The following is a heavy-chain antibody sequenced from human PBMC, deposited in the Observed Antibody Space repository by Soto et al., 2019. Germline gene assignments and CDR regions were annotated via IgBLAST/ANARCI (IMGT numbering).Heavy chain of an antibody. CDR1: GGSISSSTYY. Sequence: PSETLSLTCTVSGGSISSSTYYWGWIRQPPGKGLEWIGSMYYSGSTYYNMSLKSRVTISVDTSKNQFSLRLSSVTAADAAVYYCARHMATINYFDYWGQGTLVTVSS. J-gene: IGHJ4*02. D-gene: IGHD5-12*01. CDR2: MYYSGST. CDR3: ARHMATINYFDY. V-gene: IGHV4-39*01.